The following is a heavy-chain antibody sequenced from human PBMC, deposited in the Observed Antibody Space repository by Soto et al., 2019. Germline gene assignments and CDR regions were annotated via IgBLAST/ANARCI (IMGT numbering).Heavy chain of an antibody. D-gene: IGHD4-4*01. CDR3: ARQSENNYDDWFDP. V-gene: IGHV4-31*03. CDR2: IYYSGNT. J-gene: IGHJ5*02. CDR1: GGSISSGGYY. Sequence: LSLTCTVSGGSISSGGYYWSWIRQHPGKGLEWIGYIYYSGNTYYNPSLKSRVTISVDTSKKQFSLKLSSVTAADTAVYYCARQSENNYDDWFDPWGQGTLVTVSS.